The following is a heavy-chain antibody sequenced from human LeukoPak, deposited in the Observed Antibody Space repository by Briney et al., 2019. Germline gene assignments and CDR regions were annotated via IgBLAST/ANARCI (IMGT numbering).Heavy chain of an antibody. Sequence: GGSLRLSCAASGFTFSGSGMHWVRQAPGKGLEWVAVIWYDGSTKYYADSVKGRFTISRDNSKNMLYLQMNSLRAEDTAVYYCAKAGILGYCSSTSCLLQDYWGQGTLVTVSS. D-gene: IGHD2-2*01. V-gene: IGHV3-33*06. CDR2: IWYDGSTK. CDR1: GFTFSGSG. J-gene: IGHJ4*02. CDR3: AKAGILGYCSSTSCLLQDY.